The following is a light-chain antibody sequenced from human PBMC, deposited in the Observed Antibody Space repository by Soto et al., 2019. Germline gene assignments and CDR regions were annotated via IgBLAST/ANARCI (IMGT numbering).Light chain of an antibody. CDR2: GAS. Sequence: EIVLTQSPGTLSLSPGERATLSCRASQSVSSSSLAWYQQRPGQAPRLLIYGASIRATDIPDRFSGSGSGTDFTLTISRLEPEDFAVYYCQQYGRSPLTFGGGTKVDIK. J-gene: IGKJ4*01. CDR1: QSVSSSS. CDR3: QQYGRSPLT. V-gene: IGKV3-20*01.